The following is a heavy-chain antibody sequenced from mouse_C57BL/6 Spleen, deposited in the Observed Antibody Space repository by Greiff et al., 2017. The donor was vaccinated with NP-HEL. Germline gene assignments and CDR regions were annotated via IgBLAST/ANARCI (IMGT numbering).Heavy chain of an antibody. CDR2: IDPSDSYT. Sequence: QVQLQQPGAELVMPGASVKLSCKASGYTFTSYWMHWVKQRPGQGLEWIGEIDPSDSYTNYNQKFKGKSTLTVDKSSSTAYMQLSSLTSEDSAVYYCARSPYDGYSWVYFDYWGQGTTLTVSS. V-gene: IGHV1-69*01. CDR3: ARSPYDGYSWVYFDY. J-gene: IGHJ2*01. D-gene: IGHD2-3*01. CDR1: GYTFTSYW.